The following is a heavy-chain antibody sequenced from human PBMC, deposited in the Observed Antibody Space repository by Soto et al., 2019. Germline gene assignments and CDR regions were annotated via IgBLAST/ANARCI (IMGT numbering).Heavy chain of an antibody. J-gene: IGHJ6*02. CDR1: GGSISSYY. V-gene: IGHV4-59*01. CDR2: IYYSGST. CDR3: ARVSGDYYGMDV. Sequence: SETLSLTCTVSGGSISSYYWSWIRQPPGKGLEWIGYIYYSGSTNYNPSLKSRVTIPVDTSKNQFSLKLSSVTAADTAVYYCARVSGDYYGMDVWGQGTTVTVSS. D-gene: IGHD7-27*01.